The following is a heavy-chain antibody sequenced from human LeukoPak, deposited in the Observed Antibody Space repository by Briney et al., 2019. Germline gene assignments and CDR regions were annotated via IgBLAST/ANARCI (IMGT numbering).Heavy chain of an antibody. V-gene: IGHV4-59*01. Sequence: SETLSLTCTVSGGSISSYYWSWIRQPPGKGLEWIGYIYYSGSTHYNPSLKSRVTISVDTSKNQFSLKLSSVTAADTAVYYCALGELSPDAFDIWGQGTMVTVSS. CDR2: IYYSGST. CDR1: GGSISSYY. CDR3: ALGELSPDAFDI. D-gene: IGHD3-16*02. J-gene: IGHJ3*02.